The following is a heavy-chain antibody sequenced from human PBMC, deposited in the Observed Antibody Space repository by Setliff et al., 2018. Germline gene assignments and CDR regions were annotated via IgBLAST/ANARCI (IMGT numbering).Heavy chain of an antibody. V-gene: IGHV4-39*07. CDR2: ICYSGST. CDR3: ARDKRQYNFWSGYYGSWGNYFDY. D-gene: IGHD3-3*01. J-gene: IGHJ4*02. Sequence: SETLSLTCTVSGGSISSSSYYWGWIRQPPGKGLEWIGSICYSGSTYYNPSLKSRVTISVDTSKNQFSLKLSSVTAADTAVYYCARDKRQYNFWSGYYGSWGNYFDYWGQGTLVTVSS. CDR1: GGSISSSSYY.